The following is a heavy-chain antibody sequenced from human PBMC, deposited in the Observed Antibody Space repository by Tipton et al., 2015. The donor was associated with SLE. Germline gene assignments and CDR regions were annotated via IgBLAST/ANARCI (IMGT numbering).Heavy chain of an antibody. CDR3: AAYCTNGVCHFDY. J-gene: IGHJ4*02. CDR1: GGSISSSSYY. Sequence: TLSLTCTVSGGSISSSSYYWGWIRQPPGKGLEWIGSIYYSGSTYYNPSLKSRVTISVDTSKNQFSLKLGSVTAADTAVYYCAAYCTNGVCHFDYWGQGTLVTVSS. V-gene: IGHV4-39*07. D-gene: IGHD2-8*01. CDR2: IYYSGST.